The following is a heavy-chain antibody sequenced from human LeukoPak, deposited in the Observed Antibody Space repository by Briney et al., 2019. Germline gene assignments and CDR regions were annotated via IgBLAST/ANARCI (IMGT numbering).Heavy chain of an antibody. V-gene: IGHV3-48*01. CDR1: RFTFSSYS. Sequence: PGGSLRLSCAASRFTFSSYSMNWVRQAPGKGLEWVSYISSSSSSIYYADSVKGRFTISRDNAKNSLYLQMNSLRAEDTAVYYCARRAAVAGTFDPWGQGTLVTVSS. CDR3: ARRAAVAGTFDP. J-gene: IGHJ5*02. CDR2: ISSSSSSI. D-gene: IGHD6-19*01.